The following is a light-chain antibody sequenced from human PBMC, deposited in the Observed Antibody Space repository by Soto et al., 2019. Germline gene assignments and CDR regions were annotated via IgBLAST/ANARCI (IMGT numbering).Light chain of an antibody. CDR1: SGHSSYA. CDR3: QTWDTGARVV. J-gene: IGLJ2*01. CDR2: LSSDGSH. V-gene: IGLV4-69*01. Sequence: QAVVTQSPSASASLGASVKLTCTLSSGHSSYAIAWHQQQPEKGPRYLMKLSSDGSHSKGDGIPDRFSGSSSGAERYLTISSLQPEDEADDYCQTWDTGARVVFGGGTKLTVL.